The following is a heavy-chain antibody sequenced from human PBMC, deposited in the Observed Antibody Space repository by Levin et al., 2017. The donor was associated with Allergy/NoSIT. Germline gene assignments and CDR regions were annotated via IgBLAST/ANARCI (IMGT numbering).Heavy chain of an antibody. V-gene: IGHV3-49*03. CDR3: TRGADSGKYLPTY. CDR2: IRSKAYGGTT. J-gene: IGHJ4*02. CDR1: GFTFGDYA. Sequence: PGGSLRLSCTASGFTFGDYAMSWFRQAPGKGLEWIGFIRSKAYGGTTEYAASVKVRFTISRDDSKSIAYLQMNSLKTEDTAVYSCTRGADSGKYLPTYWGQGTLVTVSS. D-gene: IGHD1-26*01.